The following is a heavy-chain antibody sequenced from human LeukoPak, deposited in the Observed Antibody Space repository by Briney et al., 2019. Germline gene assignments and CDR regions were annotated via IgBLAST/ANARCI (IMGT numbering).Heavy chain of an antibody. Sequence: SSETLSLTCTVSGGSISSYYWSWIRQPPGKGLEWIGYIYYSGSTNYNPSLKSRVTISVDTSKNQFSLKLSSVTAADTAVYYCARDPRAAAGKGRWYNWFDPWGQGTLVTVSS. CDR3: ARDPRAAAGKGRWYNWFDP. V-gene: IGHV4-59*01. J-gene: IGHJ5*02. CDR2: IYYSGST. D-gene: IGHD6-13*01. CDR1: GGSISSYY.